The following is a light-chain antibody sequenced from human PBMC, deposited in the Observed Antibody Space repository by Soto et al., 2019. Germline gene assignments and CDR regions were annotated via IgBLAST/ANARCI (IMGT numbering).Light chain of an antibody. V-gene: IGKV3-20*01. CDR2: GTS. CDR1: QSVSSKY. CDR3: QQYGSSPFT. Sequence: ENGLTKWPGTLSLSKGERATLSCRASQSVSSKYLAWYQQKPGQAPGVLIYGTSIRASGVPERFSGGGSGTDFTLTITILEPEDFAVYYCQQYGSSPFTFGPGTKVDIK. J-gene: IGKJ3*01.